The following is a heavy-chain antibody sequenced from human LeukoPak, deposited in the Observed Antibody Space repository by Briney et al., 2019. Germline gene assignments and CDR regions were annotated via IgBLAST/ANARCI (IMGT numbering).Heavy chain of an antibody. CDR2: ISNNGGYT. V-gene: IGHV3-23*01. D-gene: IGHD1-26*01. CDR1: GFTFSSSA. CDR3: ARGVGQDAFDI. J-gene: IGHJ3*02. Sequence: PGGSLRLSCAASGFTFSSSAMSWVRQAPGKGLEWVSAISNNGGYTYYADSVQGRFTISRDNSKSTLCLQMNSLRAEDTAVYYCARGVGQDAFDIWGQGTMVTVSS.